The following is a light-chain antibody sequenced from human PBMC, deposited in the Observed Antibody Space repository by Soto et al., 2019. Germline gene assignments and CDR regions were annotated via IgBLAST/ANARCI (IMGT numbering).Light chain of an antibody. CDR2: EDN. J-gene: IGLJ3*02. CDR3: QSYDSSNHWV. V-gene: IGLV6-57*01. Sequence: NFMLTQPHSVSESPGKTVTISCTRSSGSIASYYVQWYQQRPGSSPTTVIYEDNQRPSGVPDRFSGSIDSSSNSASLTISGLKTDDEADYYCQSYDSSNHWVFGGGTKLTVL. CDR1: SGSIASYY.